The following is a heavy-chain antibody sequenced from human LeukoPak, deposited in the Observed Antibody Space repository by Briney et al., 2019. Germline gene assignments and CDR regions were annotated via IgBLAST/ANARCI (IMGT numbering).Heavy chain of an antibody. V-gene: IGHV4-34*01. CDR2: INHSGST. D-gene: IGHD3-22*01. Sequence: KTSETLSLTCAVYGGSFSGYYWSWIRQPPGKGLEWIGEINHSGSTNYNPSLKSRVTISVDTSKNQFSLKLSSVTAADTAVYYCAGLVGRYSSGLYYYYFDYCGQGTLVTVSS. J-gene: IGHJ4*02. CDR3: AGLVGRYSSGLYYYYFDY. CDR1: GGSFSGYY.